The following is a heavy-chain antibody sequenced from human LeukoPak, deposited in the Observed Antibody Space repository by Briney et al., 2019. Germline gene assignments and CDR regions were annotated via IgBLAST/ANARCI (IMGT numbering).Heavy chain of an antibody. CDR3: ARQDYYDSSGLFDP. CDR1: GGSISSSSYY. Sequence: LETLSLTCTVSGGSISSSSYYWGWIRQPPGKGLEWIGSIYYSGSTYYNPSLKSRGTISVDTSKNQFSLKLSSVAAADTAVYYCARQDYYDSSGLFDPWGQGTLVTVSS. V-gene: IGHV4-39*07. J-gene: IGHJ5*02. D-gene: IGHD3-22*01. CDR2: IYYSGST.